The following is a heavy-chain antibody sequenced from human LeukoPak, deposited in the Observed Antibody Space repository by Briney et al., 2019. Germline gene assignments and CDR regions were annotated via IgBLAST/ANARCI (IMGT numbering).Heavy chain of an antibody. J-gene: IGHJ6*02. Sequence: GGSLRLSCAASGFTFSNAWMSWVRQAPGKGLEWVGRIKSKTDGGTTDYAAPVKGRFTISRDDSKNTLYLQMNGLKTEDTAVYYCTWGSGWYSGMDVWGQGTTVTVSS. V-gene: IGHV3-15*01. CDR1: GFTFSNAW. D-gene: IGHD6-19*01. CDR2: IKSKTDGGTT. CDR3: TWGSGWYSGMDV.